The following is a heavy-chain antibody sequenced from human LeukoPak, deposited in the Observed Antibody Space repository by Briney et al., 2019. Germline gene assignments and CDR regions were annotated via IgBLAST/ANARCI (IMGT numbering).Heavy chain of an antibody. J-gene: IGHJ3*02. Sequence: SETLSLTCTVSGGSISSYYWSWIRQPPGKGLEWIGYIYYSGSTNYNPSLKSRVTISVDTSKNQFSLKLSSVTAADTAVYYCARKYYDFWSGYYDDAFDIWGQGTMVTVSS. CDR2: IYYSGST. D-gene: IGHD3-3*01. CDR1: GGSISSYY. CDR3: ARKYYDFWSGYYDDAFDI. V-gene: IGHV4-59*01.